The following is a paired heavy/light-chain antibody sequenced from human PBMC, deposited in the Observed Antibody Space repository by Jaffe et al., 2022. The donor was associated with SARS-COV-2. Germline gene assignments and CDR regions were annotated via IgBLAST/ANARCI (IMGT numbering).Light chain of an antibody. CDR1: SSNIGSKT. J-gene: IGLJ1*01. CDR2: SNN. V-gene: IGLV1-44*01. CDR3: AAWDHSLNGYV. Sequence: QSVLTQPPSASGTPGQRVTISCSGSSSNIGSKTVNWYQKLPGTAPKLLIYSNNQRPSGVPDRFSGSKSGTSASLAISGLQSEDEADYYCAAWDHSLNGYVFGTGTKVTVL.
Heavy chain of an antibody. J-gene: IGHJ4*02. CDR1: GFSFSSYD. CDR3: AKSWDY. Sequence: EVQLVESGGGLVQPGGSLRLSCAASGFSFSSYDMTWVRQAPGKGLEWVSSIGVGGSTYYADSVKGRFTISRDNSKNTLYLQMNSLRADDTAVYYCAKSWDYWGQGTLVTVSS. V-gene: IGHV3-23*04. CDR2: SIGVGGST.